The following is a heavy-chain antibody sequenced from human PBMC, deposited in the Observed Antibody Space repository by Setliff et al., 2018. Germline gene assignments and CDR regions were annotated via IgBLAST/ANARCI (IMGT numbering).Heavy chain of an antibody. J-gene: IGHJ4*02. CDR1: GYSISSAYY. D-gene: IGHD3-3*01. CDR2: IYHSGST. CDR3: ALSDHYPFYYDY. V-gene: IGHV4-38-2*01. Sequence: LSLTCAVSGYSISSAYYWGWIRQPPGKGLEWIGSIYHSGSTYYNPSLKSRLTISEDTSRSQFSLKLTSVTTADTAVYYCALSDHYPFYYDYWGLGTLVTVSS.